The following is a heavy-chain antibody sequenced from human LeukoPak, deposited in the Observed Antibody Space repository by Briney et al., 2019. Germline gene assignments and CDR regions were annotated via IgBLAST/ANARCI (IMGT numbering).Heavy chain of an antibody. CDR2: IYHAGSP. V-gene: IGHV4-38-2*02. J-gene: IGHJ4*02. CDR1: GYSISNGYY. D-gene: IGHD5-18*01. Sequence: SETLSLTCTVSGYSISNGYYWGWLRQSPGKGLEWIGNIYHAGSPYYNPSLKSRVTISVDTSNNDFSLKLTSVTAADTAVYYCAGGVSGYSYSYFDYWGQGTLVTVSS. CDR3: AGGVSGYSYSYFDY.